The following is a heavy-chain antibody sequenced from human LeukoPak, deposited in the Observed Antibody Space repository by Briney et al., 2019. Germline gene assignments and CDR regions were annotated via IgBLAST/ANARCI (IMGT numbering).Heavy chain of an antibody. CDR1: GFTFSSYW. D-gene: IGHD6-19*01. J-gene: IGHJ3*02. Sequence: GGSLRLSCAASGFTFSSYWMHWVRQAPGKGLEWVSSISTSSIYIYYADSVKGRFTISRDNAKKSVHLQMNSLRAEDTAVYYCARGASVVAGSDNALDIWGQGTMVTVSS. V-gene: IGHV3-21*01. CDR3: ARGASVVAGSDNALDI. CDR2: ISTSSIYI.